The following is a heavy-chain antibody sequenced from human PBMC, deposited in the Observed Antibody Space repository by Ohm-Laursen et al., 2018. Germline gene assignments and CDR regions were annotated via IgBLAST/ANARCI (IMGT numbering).Heavy chain of an antibody. CDR3: ARGYYDSRGSAFEI. V-gene: IGHV1-46*01. Sequence: ASVKVSCKTSGYTFTSYYMHWVRQAPGQGFEWMGILNPTRGGTRTSLSQRFQDRVTMTRDTSASTAYMKLSSLRSEDTAVYYCARGYYDSRGSAFEIWGQGTMVTVSS. J-gene: IGHJ3*02. CDR2: LNPTRGGTRT. CDR1: GYTFTSYY. D-gene: IGHD3-22*01.